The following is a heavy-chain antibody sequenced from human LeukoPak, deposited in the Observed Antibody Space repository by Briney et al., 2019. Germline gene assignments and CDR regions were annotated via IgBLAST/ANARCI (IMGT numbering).Heavy chain of an antibody. CDR3: ASLEMTTVTDGGAFDI. CDR2: INPNSGGT. Sequence: ASVKVSCKASGYTFTGYYMHWVRQAPGQGLEWMGWINPNSGGTNYAQKFQGRVTMTRDTSTSTAYMELSRLRSDDTAVYYCASLEMTTVTDGGAFDIWGQGTMVTVSS. V-gene: IGHV1-2*02. D-gene: IGHD4-17*01. CDR1: GYTFTGYY. J-gene: IGHJ3*02.